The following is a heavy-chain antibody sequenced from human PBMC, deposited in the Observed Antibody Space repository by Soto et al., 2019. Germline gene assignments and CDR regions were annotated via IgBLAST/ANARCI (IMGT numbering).Heavy chain of an antibody. J-gene: IGHJ3*02. CDR2: ISAYNGNT. Sequence: SVKVSCKASGYTFTSYGISWVRQAPGQGLEWMGWISAYNGNTNYAQKFQGWVIMTRDTSISTAYMELSRLGSDDTAVYYCARGYYYDSSGYYPDDAFDIWG. V-gene: IGHV1-18*04. D-gene: IGHD3-22*01. CDR1: GYTFTSYG. CDR3: ARGYYYDSSGYYPDDAFDI.